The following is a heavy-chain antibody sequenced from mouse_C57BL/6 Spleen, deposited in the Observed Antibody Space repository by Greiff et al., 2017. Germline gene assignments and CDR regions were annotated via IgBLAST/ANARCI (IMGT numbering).Heavy chain of an antibody. CDR1: GYTFTDYY. CDR3: ASAAIYYDYDGFAY. V-gene: IGHV1-42*01. D-gene: IGHD2-4*01. CDR2: INPSTGGT. J-gene: IGHJ3*01. Sequence: VQLQQSGPVLVKPGASVKMSCKASGYTFTDYYMNWVKQSPEKSLEWIGEINPSTGGTTYNQKFKAKATLTVDKSSSTAYMQLKSLTSEDSAVYYCASAAIYYDYDGFAYWGQGTLVTVSA.